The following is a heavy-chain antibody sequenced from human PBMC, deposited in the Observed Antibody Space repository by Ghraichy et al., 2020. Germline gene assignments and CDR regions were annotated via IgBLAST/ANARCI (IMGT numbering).Heavy chain of an antibody. J-gene: IGHJ4*02. CDR1: GSIFTGST. D-gene: IGHD1-26*01. V-gene: IGHV1-3*01. CDR2: IDADNGDT. Sequence: ASVKVSCKASGSIFTGSTLHWVRQAPGQGLEWMGWIDADNGDTMFSQKFQGRVNITRDTSASMVYVELSSLKSEDTAVYYCARCLGVNFIFVYWGQGTRVTVSS. CDR3: ARCLGVNFIFVY.